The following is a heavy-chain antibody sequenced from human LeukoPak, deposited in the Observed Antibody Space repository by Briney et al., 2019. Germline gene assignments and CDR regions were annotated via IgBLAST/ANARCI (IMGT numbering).Heavy chain of an antibody. D-gene: IGHD3-16*02. CDR1: GFTFSSYE. CDR2: ISSSGSTI. J-gene: IGHJ4*02. Sequence: GGSLRLSCAASGFTFSSYEMNWVRQAPGKGLEWVSYISSSGSTIYYADSVKGRFTISRDNAKNSLYLQMNSLRAEDTAVYYCARGNYDYVWGSYRLFDYWGQGTLVTVSS. V-gene: IGHV3-48*03. CDR3: ARGNYDYVWGSYRLFDY.